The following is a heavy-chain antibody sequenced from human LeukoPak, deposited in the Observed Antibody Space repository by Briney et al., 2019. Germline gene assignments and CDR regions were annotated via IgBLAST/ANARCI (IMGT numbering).Heavy chain of an antibody. Sequence: GGSLRLSCTASGFTFGDYAMSWFRQAPGKGLEWVGFIGSKAYGGTTEYAASLKGRFTISRDDSNIIAYLQMNSLKTEDTAVYFCTRGSFYVPIDYWGQGTLVTVSS. CDR3: TRGSFYVPIDY. CDR2: IGSKAYGGTT. J-gene: IGHJ4*02. V-gene: IGHV3-49*03. CDR1: GFTFGDYA. D-gene: IGHD5/OR15-5a*01.